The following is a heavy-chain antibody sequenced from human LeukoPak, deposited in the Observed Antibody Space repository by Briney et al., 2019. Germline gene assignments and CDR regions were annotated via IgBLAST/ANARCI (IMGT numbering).Heavy chain of an antibody. CDR1: GFTFSSYS. D-gene: IGHD6-13*01. V-gene: IGHV3-23*01. CDR2: ISGSGGST. J-gene: IGHJ4*02. CDR3: AKVPPGIAAAGPIDY. Sequence: GGSLRLSCAASGFTFSSYSMNWVRQAPGKGLEWVSAISGSGGSTYYADSVKGRFTISRDNSKNTLYLQMNSLRAEDTAVYYCAKVPPGIAAAGPIDYWGQGTLVTVSS.